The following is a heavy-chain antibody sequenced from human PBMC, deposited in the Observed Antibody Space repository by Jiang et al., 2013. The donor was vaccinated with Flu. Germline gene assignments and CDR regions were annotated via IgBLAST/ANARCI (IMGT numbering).Heavy chain of an antibody. CDR1: GFTFGDYA. J-gene: IGHJ6*02. Sequence: VQLLESGGGLVKPGRSLRLSCTASGFTFGDYAMSWFRQAPGKGLEWVGFIRSKAYGGTTEYAASVKGRFTISRDDSKSIAYLQMNSLKTEDTAVYYCTRDRRGIAVAGRRGQKGHYYVRYGRRGAKGPRSPSP. CDR3: TRDRRGIAVAGRRGQKGHYYVRYGRR. CDR2: IRSKAYGGTT. D-gene: IGHD6-19*01. V-gene: IGHV3-49*05.